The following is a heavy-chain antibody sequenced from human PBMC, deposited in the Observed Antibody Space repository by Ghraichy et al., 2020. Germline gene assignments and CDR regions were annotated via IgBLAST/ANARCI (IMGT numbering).Heavy chain of an antibody. Sequence: SQTLSLTCAVSGGSFSGYYWSWIRQPPGKGLEWIGEINHSGSTNYNPSLKSRVTISVDTSKNQFSLKLSSVTAADTAVYYCARGKGKGGYSGYGSGRSFDYWGQGTLVTVSS. CDR2: INHSGST. CDR1: GGSFSGYY. V-gene: IGHV4-34*01. D-gene: IGHD5-12*01. CDR3: ARGKGKGGYSGYGSGRSFDY. J-gene: IGHJ4*02.